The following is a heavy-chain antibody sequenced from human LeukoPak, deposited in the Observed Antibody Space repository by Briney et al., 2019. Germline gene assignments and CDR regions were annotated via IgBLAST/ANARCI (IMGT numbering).Heavy chain of an antibody. D-gene: IGHD6-6*01. CDR2: ISAYNGNT. CDR1: GGTFSSYA. J-gene: IGHJ4*02. Sequence: GASVKVSCKASGGTFSSYAISWVRQAPGQGLEWMGWISAYNGNTNYAQKLQGRVTMTTDTSTSTAYMELRSLRSDDTAVYYCARGRKYSSSSTAFDYWGQGTLVTVSS. CDR3: ARGRKYSSSSTAFDY. V-gene: IGHV1-18*01.